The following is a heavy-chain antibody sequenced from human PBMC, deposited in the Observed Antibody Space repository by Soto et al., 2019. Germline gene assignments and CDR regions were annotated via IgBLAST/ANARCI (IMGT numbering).Heavy chain of an antibody. V-gene: IGHV4-34*01. CDR3: ARAASNYDFWSGYRKAPYYFDY. D-gene: IGHD3-3*01. J-gene: IGHJ4*02. Sequence: SETLSLTCAVYGGSFIGYYWIWIRQPPGKGLEWIGEINHSGSTNYNPSLKSRVTISVDTSKNQFSLKLSSVTAADTAVYYCARAASNYDFWSGYRKAPYYFDYWGQGTLVTVSS. CDR1: GGSFIGYY. CDR2: INHSGST.